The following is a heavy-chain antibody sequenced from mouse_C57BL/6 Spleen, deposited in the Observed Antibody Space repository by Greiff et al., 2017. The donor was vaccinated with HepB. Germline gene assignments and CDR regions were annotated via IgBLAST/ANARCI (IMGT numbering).Heavy chain of an antibody. CDR3: ARDYYGSSPFAY. CDR2: IDPANGNT. CDR1: GFTFKTTY. V-gene: IGHV14-3*01. J-gene: IGHJ3*01. Sequence: VQLQQSVAELVRPGASVKLSSPAPGFTFKTTYMHWVKQRPEQGLEWIGRIDPANGNTKYAPKFQGKATITADTSSNTAYLQLSSLTSEDTAIYYCARDYYGSSPFAYWGQGTLVTVSA. D-gene: IGHD1-1*01.